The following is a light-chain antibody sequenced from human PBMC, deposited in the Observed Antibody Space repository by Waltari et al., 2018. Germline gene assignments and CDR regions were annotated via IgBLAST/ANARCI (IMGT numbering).Light chain of an antibody. V-gene: IGKV4-1*01. Sequence: DIVMTQSPDSLAVSLGERATINCKSSQSVLYSSNNKNYLAWYQQKPRQPPKLLIYWASTRESGVPDRFSGNGSGTDFTLTISSLQAEDVAVYYCQQYYGRGTFGQGTKLEIK. CDR3: QQYYGRGT. J-gene: IGKJ2*01. CDR2: WAS. CDR1: QSVLYSSNNKNY.